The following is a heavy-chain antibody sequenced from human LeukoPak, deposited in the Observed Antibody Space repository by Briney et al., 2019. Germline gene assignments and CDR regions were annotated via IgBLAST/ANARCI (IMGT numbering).Heavy chain of an antibody. D-gene: IGHD3-9*01. V-gene: IGHV4-34*01. CDR3: ARVGSTLRYFDWFNGASFDI. Sequence: SETLSLTCAVYGGSFSGYYWSWIRQPPGKGLEWIGEINHSGSTNYNPSLKSRVTIPVDTSKNQFSLKLSSVTAADTAVYYCARVGSTLRYFDWFNGASFDIWGQGTMVTVSS. CDR1: GGSFSGYY. J-gene: IGHJ3*02. CDR2: INHSGST.